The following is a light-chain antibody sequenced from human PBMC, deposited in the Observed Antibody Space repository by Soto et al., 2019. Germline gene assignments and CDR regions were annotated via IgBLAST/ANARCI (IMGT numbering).Light chain of an antibody. Sequence: QSVLTQPASVSGSPGQSITISCTGSSSDVGTYNYVSWYQHHPGKAPTLVIHDVTHRPSGVSNRFSGSKSGNTASLTISGLQAEDEADYYCCLFTSSNTLYVFGSGTKVTVL. J-gene: IGLJ1*01. V-gene: IGLV2-14*03. CDR2: DVT. CDR3: CLFTSSNTLYV. CDR1: SSDVGTYNY.